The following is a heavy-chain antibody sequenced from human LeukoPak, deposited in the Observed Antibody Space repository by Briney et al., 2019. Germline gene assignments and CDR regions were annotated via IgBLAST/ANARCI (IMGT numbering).Heavy chain of an antibody. D-gene: IGHD6-13*01. Sequence: PSETLSLTCTVSGGSITNNYWAWIRQPPGKGLEWIGYTHDSGNSNYNPPLRSRVTISIDTSKNQFSLKLTSVTAADTAVYYCARDRSAAPADYWGQGTLVTVSS. V-gene: IGHV4-59*13. J-gene: IGHJ4*02. CDR1: GGSITNNY. CDR3: ARDRSAAPADY. CDR2: THDSGNS.